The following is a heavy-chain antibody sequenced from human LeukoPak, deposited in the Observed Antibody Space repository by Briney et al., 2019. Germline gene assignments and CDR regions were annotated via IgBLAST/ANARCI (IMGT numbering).Heavy chain of an antibody. CDR1: NYPISSGYY. V-gene: IGHV4-38-2*02. CDR2: IYQSGST. D-gene: IGHD6-13*01. Sequence: SETLSLTCTVSNYPISSGYYWGWIRQPPGKGLEFIGSIYQSGSTYYNPSLESRVTISVDTSRNQFSLKLSSVTAADTAVYYCAREAEWASSWVDYWGQGTLVTVSP. J-gene: IGHJ4*02. CDR3: AREAEWASSWVDY.